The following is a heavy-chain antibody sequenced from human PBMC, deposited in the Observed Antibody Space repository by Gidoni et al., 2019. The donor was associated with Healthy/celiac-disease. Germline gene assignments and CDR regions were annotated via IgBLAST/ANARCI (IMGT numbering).Heavy chain of an antibody. Sequence: QVQLQQWGAGLLKPSETLSLTCAAYGGSFSGYYWSWIRQPPGKGLEWIGEINHSGSTNYNPSLKSRVTISVDTSKNQFSLKLSSVTAADTAVYYCARVLDYRIVGATGVYYFDYWGQGTLVTVSS. CDR3: ARVLDYRIVGATGVYYFDY. D-gene: IGHD1-26*01. V-gene: IGHV4-34*01. J-gene: IGHJ4*02. CDR1: GGSFSGYY. CDR2: INHSGST.